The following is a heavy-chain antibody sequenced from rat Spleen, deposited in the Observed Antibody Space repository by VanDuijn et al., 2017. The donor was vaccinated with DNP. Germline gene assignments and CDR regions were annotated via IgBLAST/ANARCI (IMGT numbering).Heavy chain of an antibody. CDR1: GFTFSDYN. CDR3: TTDFERGY. D-gene: IGHD1-11*01. Sequence: EVQLVESGGGLVQPGRSLKLSCAASGFTFSDYNMAWVRQAPKKGLEWVATISYEGSSTHYGDSVKGRFTISRDNAKSTLYLQMDSLRSEDTATYYCTTDFERGYWGQGVTVTVSS. V-gene: IGHV5S10*01. J-gene: IGHJ2*01. CDR2: ISYEGSST.